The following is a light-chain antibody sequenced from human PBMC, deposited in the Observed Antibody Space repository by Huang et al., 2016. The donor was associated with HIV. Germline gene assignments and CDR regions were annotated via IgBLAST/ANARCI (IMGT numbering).Light chain of an antibody. J-gene: IGKJ1*01. V-gene: IGKV4-1*01. CDR2: WAS. CDR1: QSLSYSSNNKNY. CDR3: HQYYSIPQT. Sequence: DIVVTQSPASLALSLGERATINCTSSQSLSYSSNNKNYLTWYQVQPGQPPKLLIYWASTRESGVPDRFSGSGSGTDFTLTISSLQAEDAAVYYCHQYYSIPQTFGQGTKVEV.